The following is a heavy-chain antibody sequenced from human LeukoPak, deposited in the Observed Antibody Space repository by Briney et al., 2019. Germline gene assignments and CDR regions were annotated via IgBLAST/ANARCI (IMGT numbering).Heavy chain of an antibody. CDR2: FFHSGNT. J-gene: IGHJ6*03. CDR3: VRDPGDYYQYYMDV. D-gene: IGHD7-27*01. Sequence: PSETLSLTRTVSGYSISSGYYWGWIRKPPGKGLEWMGSFFHSGNTYFNPSLKSRLTISVDTSKNQFSLKLTSVTAEDTAVYYCVRDPGDYYQYYMDVWGKGTTVTVSS. V-gene: IGHV4-38-2*02. CDR1: GYSISSGYY.